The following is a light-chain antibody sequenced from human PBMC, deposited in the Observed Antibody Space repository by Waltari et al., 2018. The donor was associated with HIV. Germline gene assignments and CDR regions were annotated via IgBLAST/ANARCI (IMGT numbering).Light chain of an antibody. CDR3: QQDNNWAIT. CDR1: QIVRSN. J-gene: IGKJ5*01. CDR2: GAS. V-gene: IGKV3-15*01. Sequence: IVMTQSPATLSVSPGDRATLSCRASQIVRSNLAWYQQKPGQAPRLLIYGASTRATGIPARFSGSGSGTEFTLTISSLQSEDFAVYYCQQDNNWAITFGQGTRLEIK.